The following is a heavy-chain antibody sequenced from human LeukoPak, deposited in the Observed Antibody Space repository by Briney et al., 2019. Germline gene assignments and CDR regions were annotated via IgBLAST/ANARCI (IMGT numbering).Heavy chain of an antibody. D-gene: IGHD5-18*01. V-gene: IGHV4-39*01. CDR3: AAAMVLNWFDP. CDR1: GGSISSSGYY. Sequence: SETLSLTCTVSGGSISSSGYYWVWIRQPPGKGLEGIGSIYYSGSTYYSPSLKSRVTISVDTSRNQISLKLSSVTAADTAVYYCAAAMVLNWFDPWGQGTPVTVSS. J-gene: IGHJ5*02. CDR2: IYYSGST.